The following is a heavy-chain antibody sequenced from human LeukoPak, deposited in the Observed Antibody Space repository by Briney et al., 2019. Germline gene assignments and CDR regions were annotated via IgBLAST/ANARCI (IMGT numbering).Heavy chain of an antibody. D-gene: IGHD3-10*01. Sequence: ASVKVSCKVSGYTLTELSMHWVRQAPGKGLEWMGGFDPEDGETIYAQKFQGRVTMTEDTSTDTAYMELSSLRSEDTAVYYCATDRVLWFAESHHWFDPWSQGTLVTVSS. CDR1: GYTLTELS. V-gene: IGHV1-24*01. CDR3: ATDRVLWFAESHHWFDP. CDR2: FDPEDGET. J-gene: IGHJ5*02.